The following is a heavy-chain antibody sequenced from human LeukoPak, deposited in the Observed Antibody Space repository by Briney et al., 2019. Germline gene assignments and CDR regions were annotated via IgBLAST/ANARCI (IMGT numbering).Heavy chain of an antibody. CDR3: ARLNYDSSGSYFDY. V-gene: IGHV1-69*06. CDR1: GGTFSSYA. J-gene: IGHJ4*02. Sequence: SVKVSCKASGGTFSSYAISWVRQAPGQGLEWMGGIIPIFGTANYAQKFQGRVTITADKSTSTAYMELSRLRSDDTAVYYCARLNYDSSGSYFDYWGQGTLVTVSS. D-gene: IGHD3-22*01. CDR2: IIPIFGTA.